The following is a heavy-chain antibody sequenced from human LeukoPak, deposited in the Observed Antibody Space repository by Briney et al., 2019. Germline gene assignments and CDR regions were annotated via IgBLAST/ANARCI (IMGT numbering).Heavy chain of an antibody. Sequence: SETLSLTCTVSGVSISSSNSYWGWIRQPPGKGLEWIGSIYYSGNTNYNPSLKSRVTISVDTSKNQFSLKLSSVTAADTAVYYCARPLGVYSSGWYGYWGQGTLVTVSS. CDR3: ARPLGVYSSGWYGY. CDR1: GVSISSSNSY. CDR2: IYYSGNT. V-gene: IGHV4-39*07. J-gene: IGHJ4*02. D-gene: IGHD6-19*01.